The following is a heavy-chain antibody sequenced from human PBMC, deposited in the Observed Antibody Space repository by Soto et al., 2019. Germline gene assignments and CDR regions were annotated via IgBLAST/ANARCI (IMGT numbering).Heavy chain of an antibody. V-gene: IGHV4-59*01. Sequence: SGTLSLTCTVSGGSISSYYWSWIRQPPGKGLEWIGDIYYSGSTNYNPSLKRRVTISVDTSKNQFSLNLSSVTAADTAVYYCARDVGYCTNGVCYIPGDYYYGIDVWGQGTTVTVSS. CDR3: ARDVGYCTNGVCYIPGDYYYGIDV. CDR1: GGSISSYY. D-gene: IGHD2-8*01. CDR2: IYYSGST. J-gene: IGHJ6*02.